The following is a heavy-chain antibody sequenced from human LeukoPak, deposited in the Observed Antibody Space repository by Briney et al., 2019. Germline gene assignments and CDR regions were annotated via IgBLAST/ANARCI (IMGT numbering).Heavy chain of an antibody. V-gene: IGHV2-5*02. J-gene: IGHJ5*02. CDR2: IYWDDDK. CDR3: AHRPEGAAGLAH. CDR1: SGSISPSNYY. D-gene: IGHD6-13*01. Sequence: TLSLTCTVSSGSISPSNYYWGWVRQPPGKALEWLALIYWDDDKRYSPSLKSRLTITKDTSKNQVVLTMTNMDPVDTATYYCAHRPEGAAGLAHWGQGTLVTVSS.